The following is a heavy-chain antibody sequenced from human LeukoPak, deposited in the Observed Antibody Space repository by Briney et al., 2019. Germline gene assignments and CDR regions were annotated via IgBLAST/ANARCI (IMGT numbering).Heavy chain of an antibody. V-gene: IGHV1-24*01. Sequence: ASVKVSCKVSGYTLTELSMHWVRQAPGKGLEWMGGFDPEDGETIYAQEFQGRVTMTEDTSTDTAYMELSSLRSEDTAVYYCATDREYSSSIDYWGQGTLVTVSS. CDR2: FDPEDGET. D-gene: IGHD6-6*01. J-gene: IGHJ4*02. CDR3: ATDREYSSSIDY. CDR1: GYTLTELS.